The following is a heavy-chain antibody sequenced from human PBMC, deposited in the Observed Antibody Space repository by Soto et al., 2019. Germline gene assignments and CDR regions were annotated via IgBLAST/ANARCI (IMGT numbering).Heavy chain of an antibody. CDR1: GFTFSSYA. J-gene: IGHJ4*02. V-gene: IGHV3-21*01. Sequence: EVQLVESEGGLVKPAGSLRLSCAASGFTFSSYAMNWVRQAPGKGLEWVSSISSSSTYIYYADSVKGRFTISRDSAKNSLYLQMNSLRAEDTAVYYCARPLHYYDGSGYSAYWGQGTLVTVSS. CDR2: ISSSSTYI. CDR3: ARPLHYYDGSGYSAY. D-gene: IGHD3-22*01.